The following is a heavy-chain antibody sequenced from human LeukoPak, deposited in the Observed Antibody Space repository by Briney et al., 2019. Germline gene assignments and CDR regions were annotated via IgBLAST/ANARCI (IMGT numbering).Heavy chain of an antibody. J-gene: IGHJ4*02. CDR2: ISSSSSTI. Sequence: GGSLRLSCAASGFTFSSYSMNWVRQAPGKGLEWVSYISSSSSTIYYADSVKGRFTISRENAKNSLYLQMNSLRAEDTAVYYCARTLRFLEWYSVWGQGTLVTVSS. V-gene: IGHV3-48*01. CDR1: GFTFSSYS. CDR3: ARTLRFLEWYSV. D-gene: IGHD3-3*01.